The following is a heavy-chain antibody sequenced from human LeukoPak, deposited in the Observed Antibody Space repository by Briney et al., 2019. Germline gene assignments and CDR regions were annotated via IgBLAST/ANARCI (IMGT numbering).Heavy chain of an antibody. D-gene: IGHD3-10*01. CDR3: AKEVYYYGSGSYYSANYIDY. Sequence: SGGSLRLSCAASGFTLSSYWMQWVRQAPGKGLEWVSAIIGRSGYTHYADSVKGRFTISRDNSKNTLYLEMNSLRAEDTAVYYCAKEVYYYGSGSYYSANYIDYWGQGTLVTVST. CDR1: GFTLSSYW. J-gene: IGHJ4*02. V-gene: IGHV3-23*01. CDR2: IIGRSGYT.